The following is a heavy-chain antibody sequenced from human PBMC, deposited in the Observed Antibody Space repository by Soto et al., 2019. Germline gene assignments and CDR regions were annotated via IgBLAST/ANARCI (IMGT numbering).Heavy chain of an antibody. Sequence: QVQLVESGGDVVQPGRSLRLSCVVSGFVFSNFGMHWVRQAPDKGLEWLAVVWYDGSKQYYGDSVKGRFTISRDNSKNTVYLQMSSLRVEDTAVYFCARATPHHEPYDFDYWGQGTLVTVSS. J-gene: IGHJ4*02. D-gene: IGHD3-16*01. CDR1: GFVFSNFG. CDR2: VWYDGSKQ. CDR3: ARATPHHEPYDFDY. V-gene: IGHV3-33*01.